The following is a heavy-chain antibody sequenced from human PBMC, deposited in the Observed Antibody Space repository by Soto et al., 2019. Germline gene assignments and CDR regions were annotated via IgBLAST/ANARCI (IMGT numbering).Heavy chain of an antibody. Sequence: EVLLVESGGGLVQPGGSLRLSCAASGLIVTSCYMNWVRQAPGKGLEWVAVISNDGDTHYADSLRGRFSLSRDISTNTLHRQMSSLRVEDTAVYYCAREDRYCRGSSCSITGDAFDIWGQGTMVTVSS. CDR1: GLIVTSCY. CDR2: ISNDGDT. V-gene: IGHV3-66*01. CDR3: AREDRYCRGSSCSITGDAFDI. D-gene: IGHD2-15*01. J-gene: IGHJ3*02.